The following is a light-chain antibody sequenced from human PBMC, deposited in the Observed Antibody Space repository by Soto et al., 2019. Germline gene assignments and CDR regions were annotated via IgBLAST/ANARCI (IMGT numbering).Light chain of an antibody. Sequence: NFMLTQPHSVSASPGKTVTISCTRSSGSLASNYVQWYQQRPGSSPTIVIYEDNQRPSGVPDRFSGSIDSSSNSASLTISGLQTEDEADYYCQSYDSNNVVFGGGTKLTVL. CDR3: QSYDSNNVV. V-gene: IGLV6-57*01. CDR2: EDN. CDR1: SGSLASNY. J-gene: IGLJ2*01.